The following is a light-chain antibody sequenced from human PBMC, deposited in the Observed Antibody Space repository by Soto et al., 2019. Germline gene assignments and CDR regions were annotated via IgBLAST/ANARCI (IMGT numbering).Light chain of an antibody. CDR3: HQHGGPPET. CDR1: QNIGNR. CDR2: TAS. V-gene: IGKV3-15*01. Sequence: EIVMTQSPATLSVSXGXSAALSCRTSQNIGNRLAWYQHKPGQAPSLLFYTASSRATTVTARFSGRGSGTEFILTLNRLEQDAFAIYHCHQHGGPPETFGQGTKADI. J-gene: IGKJ1*01.